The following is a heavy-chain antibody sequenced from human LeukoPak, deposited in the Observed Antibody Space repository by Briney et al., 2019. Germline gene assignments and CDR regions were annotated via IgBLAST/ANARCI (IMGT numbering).Heavy chain of an antibody. CDR1: GYTFTTYY. D-gene: IGHD2-2*01. V-gene: IGHV1-46*01. J-gene: IGHJ5*02. Sequence: ASVKVSCKASGYTFTTYYMHWVRQAPGQGLEWMGIINPSSGSTSYAQKFQGRVTMTRDTSTSTVYMDLSSLRSEVTAVYYCAKSGVVQSKNWFDPWGQGTLVTVSS. CDR2: INPSSGST. CDR3: AKSGVVQSKNWFDP.